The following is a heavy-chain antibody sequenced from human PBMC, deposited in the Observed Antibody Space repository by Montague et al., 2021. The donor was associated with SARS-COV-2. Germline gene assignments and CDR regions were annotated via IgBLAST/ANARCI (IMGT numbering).Heavy chain of an antibody. D-gene: IGHD2-21*01. V-gene: IGHV4/OR15-8*01. J-gene: IGHJ4*02. Sequence: SETLSLTCAVSGASISSNNWWSWVRRPPGKGLEWIGEIHHSGSPNYNPSLESRVAMSMDKSKNQFSLWLTSVTAADTAVNYCSRLVASDSGNFYSFDYWGQGSQVTVSS. CDR2: IHHSGSP. CDR1: GASISSNNW. CDR3: SRLVASDSGNFYSFDY.